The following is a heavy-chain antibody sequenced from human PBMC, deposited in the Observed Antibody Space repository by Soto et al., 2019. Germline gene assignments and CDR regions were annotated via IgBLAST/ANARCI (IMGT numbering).Heavy chain of an antibody. CDR1: GYTFTSYG. D-gene: IGHD2-15*01. V-gene: IGHV1-18*01. J-gene: IGHJ3*01. CDR3: ARDLLGSFDV. Sequence: QVQLVQSGAVVKKPGASVKVSCKASGYTFTSYGIGWVRQAPGQGLEWMGWINTNNGNTNSAQRLXXRVTMTADTSTRTGYMELRSLRSDDTAIYYCARDLLGSFDVWCQGTMVTISS. CDR2: INTNNGNT.